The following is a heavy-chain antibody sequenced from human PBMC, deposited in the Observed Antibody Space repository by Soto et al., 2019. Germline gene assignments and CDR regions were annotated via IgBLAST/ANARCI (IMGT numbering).Heavy chain of an antibody. J-gene: IGHJ3*02. Sequence: GGSLRLSCAASGFTFSSYAMSWVRQAPGKGLEWVSAISGSGGSTYYADSVKGRFTISRDNSKNTLYLQMNSLRAEDTAVYYCAKSMAAGGWYTEAFDIWGQGTMVTVSS. D-gene: IGHD6-19*01. V-gene: IGHV3-23*01. CDR3: AKSMAAGGWYTEAFDI. CDR2: ISGSGGST. CDR1: GFTFSSYA.